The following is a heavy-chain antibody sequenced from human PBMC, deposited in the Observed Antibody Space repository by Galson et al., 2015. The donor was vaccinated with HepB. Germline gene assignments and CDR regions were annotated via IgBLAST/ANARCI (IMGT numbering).Heavy chain of an antibody. V-gene: IGHV4-30-2*05. D-gene: IGHD4-17*01. CDR2: IYYSGST. CDR1: GGSISSGGYS. Sequence: QLQLQESGSGLVKPSQTLSLTCAVSGGSISSGGYSWSWIRQPPGKGLEWIGYIYYSGSTYYNPSLKSRVTISVDTSKNQFSLKLSSVTAADTAVYYCARDGSTVLDVWGKGTTVTVSS. CDR3: ARDGSTVLDV. J-gene: IGHJ6*04.